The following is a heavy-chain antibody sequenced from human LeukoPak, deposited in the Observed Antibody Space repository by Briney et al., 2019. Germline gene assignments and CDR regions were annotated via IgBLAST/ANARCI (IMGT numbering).Heavy chain of an antibody. CDR2: IYYSGST. V-gene: IGHV4-59*08. CDR3: ATEPITMVRGVIPY. D-gene: IGHD3-10*01. J-gene: IGHJ4*02. Sequence: PSETLSLTCTVSGGSISSHYWSWIRQPPGKGLEWIGYIYYSGSTNYSPSLKSRVTISVDTSKNQFSLKLSSVTAADTAVYYCATEPITMVRGVIPYWGQGTLVTVSS. CDR1: GGSISSHY.